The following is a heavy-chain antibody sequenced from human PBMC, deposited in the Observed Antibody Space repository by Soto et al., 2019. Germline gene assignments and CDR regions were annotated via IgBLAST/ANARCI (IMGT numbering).Heavy chain of an antibody. Sequence: QVQLVESGGGVVQPGRSLRLSCAASGFTFSSYAMHWVRQAPGKGLEWVAVISYDGSNKYYADSVKGRFTISRDNSKNALYLQMNSLGAEDSAVYYCARGRTPYYWGQGTLVTVSS. CDR1: GFTFSSYA. CDR3: ARGRTPYY. CDR2: ISYDGSNK. V-gene: IGHV3-30-3*01. J-gene: IGHJ4*02.